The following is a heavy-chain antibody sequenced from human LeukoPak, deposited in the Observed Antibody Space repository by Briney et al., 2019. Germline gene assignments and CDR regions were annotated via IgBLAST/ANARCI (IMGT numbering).Heavy chain of an antibody. CDR3: ARVGYFDWSLYYYYYMDV. V-gene: IGHV3-23*01. J-gene: IGHJ6*03. D-gene: IGHD3-9*01. CDR2: ISGNGGST. Sequence: GGSLRLSCAASGFTFSNYAMNWVRQAPGKGLEWVSGISGNGGSTYHADFVKGRCAISRDNSKNTLHLQMNSLRAEDTAVYYCARVGYFDWSLYYYYYMDVWGKGTTVTVSS. CDR1: GFTFSNYA.